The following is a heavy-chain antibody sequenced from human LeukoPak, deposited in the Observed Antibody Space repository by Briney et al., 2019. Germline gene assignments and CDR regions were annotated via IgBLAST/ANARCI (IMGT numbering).Heavy chain of an antibody. D-gene: IGHD6-19*01. J-gene: IGHJ4*02. Sequence: ASVEVSCKASGYTFTSYGISWVRQAPGQGLEWMGWVSTYNGNTNYAHNLQGRVTMTTDTSTSTAYMELSSLRSEDTAVYYCAREPVVSGWGLDYWGQGTLVTVSS. V-gene: IGHV1-18*01. CDR2: VSTYNGNT. CDR1: GYTFTSYG. CDR3: AREPVVSGWGLDY.